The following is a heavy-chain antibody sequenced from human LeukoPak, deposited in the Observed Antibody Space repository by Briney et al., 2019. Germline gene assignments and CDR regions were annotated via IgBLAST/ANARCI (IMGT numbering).Heavy chain of an antibody. V-gene: IGHV3-20*04. J-gene: IGHJ4*02. CDR3: ARDASPTYYYDSSGYYYGNY. D-gene: IGHD3-22*01. CDR2: INWNGGSI. Sequence: GGSLRLSCAASGFTFDDYGMSWVRQAPGKGLEWVSGINWNGGSIGYADSVKGRFTISRDNAKNSLYLQMNSLRAEDTALYYCARDASPTYYYDSSGYYYGNYWGQGTLVTVPS. CDR1: GFTFDDYG.